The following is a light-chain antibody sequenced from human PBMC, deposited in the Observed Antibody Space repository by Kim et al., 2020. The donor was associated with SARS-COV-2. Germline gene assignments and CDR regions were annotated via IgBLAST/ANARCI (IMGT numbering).Light chain of an antibody. CDR2: GAS. J-gene: IGKJ2*01. Sequence: EIVLTQSPGTLSLSPGERATLSCRASQSVRNNYLAWYQQKPGQAPRLLVYGASGRATGIPDRFSGSWSGTDFTLTITRLEPEDFAVYFCQQDGTSPRTFGQGTKLEIK. V-gene: IGKV3-20*01. CDR1: QSVRNNY. CDR3: QQDGTSPRT.